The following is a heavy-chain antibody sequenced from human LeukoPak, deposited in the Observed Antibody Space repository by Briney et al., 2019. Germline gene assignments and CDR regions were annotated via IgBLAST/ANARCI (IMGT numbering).Heavy chain of an antibody. CDR3: ARNLYGSGSYPFDY. J-gene: IGHJ4*02. CDR1: GGSISNYY. Sequence: PSETPSLTCSVSGGSISNYYWSWIRQPPGKGLEWIGYFYYSGNTNYNPSLKSRVTISVDTSKNQFSLKLSSVTAADTAVYYCARNLYGSGSYPFDYWGQGTLVTVSS. CDR2: FYYSGNT. V-gene: IGHV4-59*08. D-gene: IGHD3-10*01.